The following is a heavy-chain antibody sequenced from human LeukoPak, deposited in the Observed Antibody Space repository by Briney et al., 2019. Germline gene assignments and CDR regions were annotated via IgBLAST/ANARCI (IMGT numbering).Heavy chain of an antibody. J-gene: IGHJ4*02. D-gene: IGHD3-22*01. CDR2: ISSSGTTI. Sequence: GGSLRLSCAASGFTFSSYEMNWVRQAPGKGLEWISYISSSGTTIYYADSVKGRFTISRDNAKNSLYLQMNSLRVEDTAVYYCARGGTPRSGYYVYWGQGTQVTVSS. CDR3: ARGGTPRSGYYVY. V-gene: IGHV3-48*03. CDR1: GFTFSSYE.